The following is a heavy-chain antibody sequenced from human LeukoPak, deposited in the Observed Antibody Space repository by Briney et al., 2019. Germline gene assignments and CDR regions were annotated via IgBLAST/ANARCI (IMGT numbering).Heavy chain of an antibody. D-gene: IGHD3-22*01. CDR3: ASSYYYDSSGYYVDY. J-gene: IGHJ4*02. CDR2: IYYSGST. V-gene: IGHV4-59*01. CDR1: GGSISSYY. Sequence: SETLSLTCTVSGGSISSYYWSWIRQPPGKGLEWIGYIYYSGSTNYNPSLKSRATISVDTSKNQFSLKLSSVTAADTAVYYRASSYYYDSSGYYVDYWGQGTLVTVSS.